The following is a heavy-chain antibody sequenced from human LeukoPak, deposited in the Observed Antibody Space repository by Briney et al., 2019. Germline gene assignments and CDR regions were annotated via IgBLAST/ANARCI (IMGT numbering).Heavy chain of an antibody. CDR2: IIPILGIA. Sequence: SVKVSCKASGYTFTSYGISWVRQAPGQGLEWMGRIIPILGIANYAQKFQGRVTITADKSTSTAYMELSSLRSEDTAVYYCARGYSSGRNVDYWGQGTLVTVSS. CDR1: GYTFTSYG. V-gene: IGHV1-69*04. J-gene: IGHJ4*02. CDR3: ARGYSSGRNVDY. D-gene: IGHD6-19*01.